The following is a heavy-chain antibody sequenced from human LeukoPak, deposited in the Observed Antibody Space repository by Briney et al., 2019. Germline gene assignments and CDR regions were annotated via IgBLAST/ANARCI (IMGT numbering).Heavy chain of an antibody. CDR1: GGSLSSYY. CDR2: IYYSGST. J-gene: IGHJ4*02. D-gene: IGHD4-17*01. CDR3: ARDRSERDGDDAFDY. V-gene: IGHV4-59*01. Sequence: SETLSLTCTVSGGSLSSYYWNWLRQPPGKGLERIGYIYYSGSTNYNPSLKSRVTISVDTSKNQFSLKLSSVTAADTAVYYCARDRSERDGDDAFDYWGQGTLVTVSS.